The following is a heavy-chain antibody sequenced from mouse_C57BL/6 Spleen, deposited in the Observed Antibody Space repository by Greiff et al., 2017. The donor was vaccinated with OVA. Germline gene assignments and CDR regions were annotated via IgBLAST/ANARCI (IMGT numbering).Heavy chain of an antibody. CDR2: INPNNGGT. CDR1: GYTFTDYN. D-gene: IGHD2-4*01. J-gene: IGHJ3*01. V-gene: IGHV1-22*01. Sequence: VQLQQSGPELVKPGASVKMSCKASGYTFTDYNMHWVKQSHGKSLEWIGYINPNNGGTSYNQKFKGKATLTVNKSYSTAYMELRSLTSEDSAVYYCAIYYDYDGRFAYWGQGTLVTVSA. CDR3: AIYYDYDGRFAY.